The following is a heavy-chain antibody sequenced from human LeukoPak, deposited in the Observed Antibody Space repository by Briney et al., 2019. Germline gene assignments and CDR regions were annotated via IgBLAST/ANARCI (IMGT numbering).Heavy chain of an antibody. CDR2: ISSSGNTK. D-gene: IGHD5-18*01. CDR3: ARIRTGEDTAMVV. J-gene: IGHJ4*02. V-gene: IGHV3-48*02. CDR1: GFTFSSDS. Sequence: GGSLRLSCAGSGFTFSSDSMNWVRQAPGKGLEWVSYISSSGNTKHYVDSVKGRFTISRDNAKNSVYLQMNSPRNEDTAVYYCARIRTGEDTAMVVWGQGTLVTVSS.